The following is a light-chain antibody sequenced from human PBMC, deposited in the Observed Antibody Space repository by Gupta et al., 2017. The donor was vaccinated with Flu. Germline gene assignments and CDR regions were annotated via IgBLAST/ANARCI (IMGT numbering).Light chain of an antibody. J-gene: IGKJ4*02. CDR2: DAS. V-gene: IGKV3-11*01. Sequence: ELVLTQSPATLSLSPGERATLSCRASQSISNYLAWYQQKPGQAPRLVIHDASNRASGIPARFSGSGSGTDFTLTIRSVEPEDFAVYYCQQRSNWLTFGEGTKVEVK. CDR1: QSISNY. CDR3: QQRSNWLT.